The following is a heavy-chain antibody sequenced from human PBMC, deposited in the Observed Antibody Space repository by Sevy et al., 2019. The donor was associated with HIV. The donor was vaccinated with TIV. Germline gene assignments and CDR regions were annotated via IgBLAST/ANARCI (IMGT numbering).Heavy chain of an antibody. CDR2: INHSGST. V-gene: IGHV4-34*01. J-gene: IGHJ6*03. D-gene: IGHD2-15*01. CDR3: ARGWGCSGGSCQGFYYYYYMDV. Sequence: SETLSLTCAVYGWSFSGYYWSWIRQPPGKGLEWIGEINHSGSTNYNPSLKSRDTISVDTSKNQFSLKLSSVTAADTAVYYCARGWGCSGGSCQGFYYYYYMDVWGKGTTVTVSS. CDR1: GWSFSGYY.